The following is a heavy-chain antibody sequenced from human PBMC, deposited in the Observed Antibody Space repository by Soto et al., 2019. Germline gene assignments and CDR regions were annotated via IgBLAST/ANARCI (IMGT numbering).Heavy chain of an antibody. CDR3: ARGYYGSGNLFDY. J-gene: IGHJ4*02. CDR1: GYTFTGYY. D-gene: IGHD3-10*01. CDR2: INPNSGGT. V-gene: IGHV1-2*02. Sequence: ASVKVSCKASGYTFTGYYMHWVRQAPGQGLEWMGWINPNSGGTNYAQKFQGRVIMTRDTSISTAYMELSRLRSDDTAVYYCARGYYGSGNLFDYWRQGTLVTVSS.